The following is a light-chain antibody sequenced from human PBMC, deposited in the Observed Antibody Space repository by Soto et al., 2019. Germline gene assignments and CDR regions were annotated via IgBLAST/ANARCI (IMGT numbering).Light chain of an antibody. CDR2: LGA. CDR3: MQPLQSWT. CDR1: QSLVHSNGYND. J-gene: IGKJ1*01. Sequence: DSVVTQSPLSLPVTPGEPASISFRSSQSLVHSNGYNDLDWYLQKPGQSPQLLIYLGANRASGVPDRFSGSGSGTDFTMKISRVEAEDVGVYYCMQPLQSWTFGQGTKVDIK. V-gene: IGKV2-28*01.